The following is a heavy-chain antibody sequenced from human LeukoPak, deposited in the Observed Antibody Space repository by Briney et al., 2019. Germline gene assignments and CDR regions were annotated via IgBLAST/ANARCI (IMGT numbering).Heavy chain of an antibody. J-gene: IGHJ4*02. D-gene: IGHD5-18*01. CDR3: ARGGRGYSYGTLDY. CDR2: IYYSGST. V-gene: IGHV4-59*01. Sequence: NPSETLSLTCTVSGGSISSYYWSWIRQPPGKGLEWIGYIYYSGSTNYNPPLKSRVTISVDTSKNQFSLKLSSVTAADTAVYYCARGGRGYSYGTLDYWGQGTLVTVSS. CDR1: GGSISSYY.